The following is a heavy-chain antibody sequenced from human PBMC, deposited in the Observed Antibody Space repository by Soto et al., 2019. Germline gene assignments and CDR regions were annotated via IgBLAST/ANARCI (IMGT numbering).Heavy chain of an antibody. CDR2: IYWDDDE. D-gene: IGHD3-10*01. CDR1: GFSLTTAGVG. V-gene: IGHV2-5*02. Sequence: QINLKESGPTLVKPTQTLTLTCSFSGFSLTTAGVGVGWVRQSPGEALEWLSLIYWDDDERYSPSLKTRLTITRDPSKNPVVLKMTNMAAVDTATYYCAHSRNLITEDAQVGDFDSWGQGTLFTVSS. CDR3: AHSRNLITEDAQVGDFDS. J-gene: IGHJ4*02.